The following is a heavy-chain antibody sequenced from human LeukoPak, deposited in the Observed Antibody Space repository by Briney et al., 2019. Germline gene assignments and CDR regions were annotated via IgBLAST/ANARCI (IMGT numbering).Heavy chain of an antibody. CDR1: GFTFGDYY. J-gene: IGHJ4*02. CDR3: ARGEAVAGTRVDY. CDR2: ISSNSNYR. Sequence: GGSLRLSCAASGFTFGDYYMSWIRQAPGKGLEWISYISSNSNYRYYTDSVKGRFTISRDNTKNSLYLQMNSLRAEDTAVYYCARGEAVAGTRVDYWGQGTLVTASS. V-gene: IGHV3-11*06. D-gene: IGHD6-19*01.